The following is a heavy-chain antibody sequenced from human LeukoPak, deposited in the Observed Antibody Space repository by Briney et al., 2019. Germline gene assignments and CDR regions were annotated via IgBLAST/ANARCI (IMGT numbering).Heavy chain of an antibody. Sequence: GGSLRLSCAASGCTFSSYWMSWVRQAPGKGLEWVANIKQDGSEKYHVDSVKGRFTISRDNAKNSLYLQMNGLRAEDPAVYYCARRGSCDIWGQGTLVTVSS. J-gene: IGHJ4*02. D-gene: IGHD2-15*01. CDR3: ARRGSCDI. V-gene: IGHV3-7*01. CDR2: IKQDGSEK. CDR1: GCTFSSYW.